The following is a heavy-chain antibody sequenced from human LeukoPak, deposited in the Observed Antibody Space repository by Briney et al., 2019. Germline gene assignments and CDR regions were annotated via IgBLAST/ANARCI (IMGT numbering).Heavy chain of an antibody. Sequence: ASVKVSCKASGYTFTSYYMHWVRQAPGQGLEWMGIINPSGGSTSYAQKFQGRVTMTEDTSTDTAYMELSSLRSEDTAVYYCATVRSSGWFFYWGQGTLVTVSS. D-gene: IGHD6-19*01. V-gene: IGHV1-46*01. CDR1: GYTFTSYY. J-gene: IGHJ4*02. CDR3: ATVRSSGWFFY. CDR2: INPSGGST.